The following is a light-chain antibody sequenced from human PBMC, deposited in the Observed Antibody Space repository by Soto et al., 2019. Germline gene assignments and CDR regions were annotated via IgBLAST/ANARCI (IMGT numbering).Light chain of an antibody. CDR3: GSYRTNSPYV. Sequence: QSVLTQPASVSGSPGQSITISCTGTNSDVGGYNYVSWYQQYPGEAPKLMIYDVINRPSGVSNRFSGSKSGSTASLTISGLQADDEADYYCGSYRTNSPYVFGTGTKVTVL. CDR1: NSDVGGYNY. J-gene: IGLJ1*01. V-gene: IGLV2-14*01. CDR2: DVI.